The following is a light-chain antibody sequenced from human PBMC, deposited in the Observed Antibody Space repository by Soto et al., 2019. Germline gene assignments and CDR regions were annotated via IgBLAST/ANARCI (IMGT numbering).Light chain of an antibody. CDR2: GAS. CDR3: QQSGSSRT. CDR1: QSVSIL. Sequence: EIFMTPSPATLSVSPGERATLSCRASQSVSILLAWYQQKPGQAPRLLIYGASTRATGIPDRFSGSGSGTDFTLTISRLEPEDFAVYYCQQSGSSRTFGQGTKVAI. V-gene: IGKV3-20*01. J-gene: IGKJ1*01.